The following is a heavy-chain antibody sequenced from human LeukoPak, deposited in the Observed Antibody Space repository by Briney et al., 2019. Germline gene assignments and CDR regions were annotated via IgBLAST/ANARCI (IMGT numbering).Heavy chain of an antibody. V-gene: IGHV4-4*07. CDR3: ARVSYYDFWSHAFDI. Sequence: SETLSLTCTVSGGSISSYYWSWIRQPAGKGLEWIGCIYTSGSTNYNPSLKSRVTMSVDTSKNQFSLKLSSVTAADTAVYYCARVSYYDFWSHAFDIWGQGTMVTVSS. D-gene: IGHD3-3*01. CDR2: IYTSGST. J-gene: IGHJ3*02. CDR1: GGSISSYY.